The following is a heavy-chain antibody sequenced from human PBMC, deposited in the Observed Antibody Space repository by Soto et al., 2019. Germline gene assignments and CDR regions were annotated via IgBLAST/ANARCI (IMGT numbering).Heavy chain of an antibody. J-gene: IGHJ6*02. CDR3: VHSRCGGDCLQSYPSHYYYGMDV. Sequence: QITLKESGPTLVKPTQTLTLTCTFSGFSLSTSGVGVGWIRQPPGKALEWLALIYWDNDKRYSPSLQSRLTITKDTPKNPVVLTMSNMDPVDTATYYCVHSRCGGDCLQSYPSHYYYGMDVWGQGTTVTVSS. CDR1: GFSLSTSGVG. CDR2: IYWDNDK. V-gene: IGHV2-5*02. D-gene: IGHD2-21*02.